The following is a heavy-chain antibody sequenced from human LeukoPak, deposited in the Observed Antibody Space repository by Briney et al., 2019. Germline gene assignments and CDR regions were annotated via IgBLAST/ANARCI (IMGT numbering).Heavy chain of an antibody. CDR1: GGTFSSYA. J-gene: IGHJ4*02. CDR2: IIPIFGTA. D-gene: IGHD6-19*01. CDR3: ARVYSSGWYVY. Sequence: GASVKVSCKASGGTFSSYAISGVRQAPGQGLEWMGGIIPIFGTANYAQKFQGRVTITAYESTSTAYMELSSLRSEDTAVYYCARVYSSGWYVYWGQGTLVTVSS. V-gene: IGHV1-69*13.